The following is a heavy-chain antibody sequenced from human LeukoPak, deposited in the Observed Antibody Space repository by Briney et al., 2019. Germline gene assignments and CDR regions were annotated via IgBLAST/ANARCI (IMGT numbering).Heavy chain of an antibody. CDR1: GFTSSSYA. V-gene: IGHV3-23*01. Sequence: GGSLRLSCAASGFTSSSYAMSWVRQAPGKGLEWVSAISDSGGSTYYADSVKGRFTISRDNSIDTLYLQMSSLRAEDAAVYYCAKSGGLSGWGRLGMDVWGQGTTVTVSS. CDR2: ISDSGGST. D-gene: IGHD2-15*01. J-gene: IGHJ6*02. CDR3: AKSGGLSGWGRLGMDV.